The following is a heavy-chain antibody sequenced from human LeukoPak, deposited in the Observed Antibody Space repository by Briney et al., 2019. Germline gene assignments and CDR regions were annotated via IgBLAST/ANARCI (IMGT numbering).Heavy chain of an antibody. CDR3: ARLGCSGGGCYDYFDY. V-gene: IGHV4-39*01. CDR2: IYYSGST. Sequence: PSETLSLTCTVSGGSISSSHYYWGWIRQPPGKGLDWIGSIYYSGSTYFNPSLKSRVTISVDTSKNQFSLKLGSVTAADTAVYYCARLGCSGGGCYDYFDYWGQGTLVTVSS. D-gene: IGHD2-15*01. J-gene: IGHJ4*02. CDR1: GGSISSSHYY.